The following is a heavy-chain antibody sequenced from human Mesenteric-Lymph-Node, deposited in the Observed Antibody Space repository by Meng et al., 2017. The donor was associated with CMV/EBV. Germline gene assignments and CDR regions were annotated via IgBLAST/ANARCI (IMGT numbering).Heavy chain of an antibody. V-gene: IGHV1-18*01. CDR2: ITTYNGNT. CDR1: GYTFTSYG. CDR3: ARDWAYDRGGSYGMDV. D-gene: IGHD3-22*01. Sequence: ASVKVSCKASGYTFTSYGISWVRQAPGQGLEWMGGITTYNGNTNYAQKLQGRVTMTTDTSTSTAYMELRSLRSDDTAVYYCARDWAYDRGGSYGMDVWGQGATVTVSS. J-gene: IGHJ6*02.